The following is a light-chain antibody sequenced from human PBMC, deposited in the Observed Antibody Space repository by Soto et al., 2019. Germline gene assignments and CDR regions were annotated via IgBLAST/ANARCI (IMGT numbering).Light chain of an antibody. CDR2: GAS. CDR3: QQSYSNPKT. J-gene: IGKJ1*01. CDR1: QSITTY. Sequence: DIQMTQSPSSLSASIGDRVTITCQAGQSITTYVNWYQQKPGKAPQLLIYGASSLQSGVPSRFSGRGSGTEFTLTISSLQPEDFATCFCQQSYSNPKTFGQGTKVEI. V-gene: IGKV1-39*01.